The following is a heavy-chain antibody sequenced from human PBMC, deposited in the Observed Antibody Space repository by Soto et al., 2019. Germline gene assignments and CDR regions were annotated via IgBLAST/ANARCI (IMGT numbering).Heavy chain of an antibody. Sequence: QVQLQQWGAGLLKPSETLSLTCAVYGGSFSGYYWSWIRQPPGKGLEWIGEINRRGSTNYNPSLKSRVTRSVDTSKNLFSLTLNSVTAADTAVYYCARGRGSGLYGSASYAWDYWGQGPLVTVSS. CDR2: INRRGST. CDR1: GGSFSGYY. CDR3: ARGRGSGLYGSASYAWDY. D-gene: IGHD3-10*01. V-gene: IGHV4-34*01. J-gene: IGHJ4*02.